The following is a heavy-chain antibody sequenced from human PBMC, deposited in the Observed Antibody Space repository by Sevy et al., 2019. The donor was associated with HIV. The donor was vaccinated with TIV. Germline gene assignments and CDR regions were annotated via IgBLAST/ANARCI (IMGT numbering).Heavy chain of an antibody. D-gene: IGHD3-16*01. CDR2: ISYDGSIK. CDR1: GFTFSGYA. Sequence: GGSLRLSCAASGFTFSGYAMHWVRQAPGKGLEWLAVISYDGSIKYYTDSVKGRFTISRDNTKNTLFLQVNSLRPGDTAVNYWSTEGRDYDYIWGTHHSGFRAQGTLVTVSS. V-gene: IGHV3-30*04. CDR3: STEGRDYDYIWGTHHSGF. J-gene: IGHJ4*02.